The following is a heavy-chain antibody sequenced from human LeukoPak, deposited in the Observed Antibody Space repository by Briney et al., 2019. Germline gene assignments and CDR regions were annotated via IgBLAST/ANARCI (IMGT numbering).Heavy chain of an antibody. D-gene: IGHD5-24*01. J-gene: IGHJ4*02. Sequence: PGGSLRLSCAASGFTFSDYYMSWIRQAPGKGLEWVSYISSSGSTIYYADSVKGRFTISRDNAKNSLYLQMNSLRAGDTAVYYCVRTIEMATISYFDYWGQGTLVTVSS. CDR2: ISSSGSTI. V-gene: IGHV3-11*04. CDR1: GFTFSDYY. CDR3: VRTIEMATISYFDY.